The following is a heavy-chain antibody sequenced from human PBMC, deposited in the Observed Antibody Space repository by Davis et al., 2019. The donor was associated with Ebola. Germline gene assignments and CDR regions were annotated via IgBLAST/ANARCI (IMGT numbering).Heavy chain of an antibody. D-gene: IGHD4-11*01. CDR3: ATTTVTRAGYYYYYGMDV. CDR1: GFMFTDYW. J-gene: IGHJ6*02. V-gene: IGHV3-53*01. Sequence: GESLKISCTASGFMFTDYWMSWVRQAPGKGLEWVSVIYSGGSTYYADSVKGRFTISRDNSKNTLYLQMNSLRAEDTAVYYCATTTVTRAGYYYYYGMDVWGQGTTVTVSS. CDR2: IYSGGST.